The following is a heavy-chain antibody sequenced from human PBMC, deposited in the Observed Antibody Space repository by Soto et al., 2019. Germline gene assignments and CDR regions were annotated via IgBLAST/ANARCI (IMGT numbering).Heavy chain of an antibody. Sequence: SETLSLTCAVSGGSISSGGYSWSWIRQPPGKGLEWIGYIYHSGSTYYNPSLKSRVTISVDRSKNQFSLKLSSVTAADTAVYYCARTAQYDYVWGSYRSNWFDPWGQRTLVTVS. J-gene: IGHJ5*02. V-gene: IGHV4-30-2*01. CDR1: GGSISSGGYS. D-gene: IGHD3-16*02. CDR2: IYHSGST. CDR3: ARTAQYDYVWGSYRSNWFDP.